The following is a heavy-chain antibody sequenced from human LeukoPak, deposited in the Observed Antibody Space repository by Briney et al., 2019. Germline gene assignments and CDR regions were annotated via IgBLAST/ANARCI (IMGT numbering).Heavy chain of an antibody. D-gene: IGHD1-26*01. CDR1: GFTFSTSW. V-gene: IGHV3-7*01. Sequence: GGSLRLSCAASGFTFSTSWMSWVRRAPGKGLEWVANIKEDGTEIYYMDSVKGRFTISRDNAKNSLYLQMNSLRAEDTAVYYCARDGRPLDYWGQGTLVTVSS. CDR2: IKEDGTEI. J-gene: IGHJ4*02. CDR3: ARDGRPLDY.